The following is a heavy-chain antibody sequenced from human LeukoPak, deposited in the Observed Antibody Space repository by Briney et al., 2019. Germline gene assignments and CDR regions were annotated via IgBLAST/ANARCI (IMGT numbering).Heavy chain of an antibody. D-gene: IGHD6-6*01. J-gene: IGHJ6*03. Sequence: ASVKVSCKASGYTFTSYDINWVRQATGQGLEWMGWMNPNSGNTGYAQKFQGRVTITRNTSISTAYMELSSLRSEDTAVYYCALHSSSKYYYYYYYYMDVWGKGTTVTVSS. CDR2: MNPNSGNT. CDR3: ALHSSSKYYYYYYYYMDV. CDR1: GYTFTSYD. V-gene: IGHV1-8*03.